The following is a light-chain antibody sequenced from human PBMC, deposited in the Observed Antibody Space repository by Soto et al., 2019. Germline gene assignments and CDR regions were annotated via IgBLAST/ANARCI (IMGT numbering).Light chain of an antibody. CDR1: QSISSY. CDR2: AAS. J-gene: IGKJ5*01. CDR3: QQSYSTLIT. Sequence: DIQMTQSPSSPSASVGDRVTITCRASQSISSYLNWYQQKPGKAPKLLIYAASSLQSGVPPRFSGSGSGTDFTLTISSLQPEDFATYYCQQSYSTLITFGQGTRLEI. V-gene: IGKV1-39*01.